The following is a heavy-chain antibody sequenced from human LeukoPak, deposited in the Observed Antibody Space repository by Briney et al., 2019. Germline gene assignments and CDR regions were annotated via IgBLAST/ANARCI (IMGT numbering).Heavy chain of an antibody. Sequence: SETLSLTCTVSGGSISSYYWSWIRRPPGKGLEWIGYIYYSGSTNYNPSLKSRVTISVDTSKNQFSLKLSSVTAADTAVYYCARDGGSGYYYYYMDVWGKGTTVTISS. CDR1: GGSISSYY. J-gene: IGHJ6*03. CDR3: ARDGGSGYYYYYMDV. D-gene: IGHD1-14*01. V-gene: IGHV4-59*01. CDR2: IYYSGST.